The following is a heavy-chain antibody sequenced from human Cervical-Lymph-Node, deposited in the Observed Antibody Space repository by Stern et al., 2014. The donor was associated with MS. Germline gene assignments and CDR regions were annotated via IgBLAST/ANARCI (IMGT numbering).Heavy chain of an antibody. Sequence: VQLEESGPGLVQPSETLSLTCTVSGGSISNYYWSWIRQPPGKGLEWIGYIYYIGTTNYNPSLKSRVTISVDTSKNQFSLRLSSVSVADTAVYYCARHGDTSFGYWGQGTRVTISS. CDR2: IYYIGTT. V-gene: IGHV4-59*08. D-gene: IGHD2-21*02. CDR1: GGSISNYY. CDR3: ARHGDTSFGY. J-gene: IGHJ4*02.